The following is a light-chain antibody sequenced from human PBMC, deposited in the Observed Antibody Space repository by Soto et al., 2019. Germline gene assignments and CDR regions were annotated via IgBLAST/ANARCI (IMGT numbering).Light chain of an antibody. CDR3: QQYNSPWT. CDR2: KAS. CDR1: QTIDGW. Sequence: DIQMTQSPSTLSASVGDRVTITCRASQTIDGWLAWYQQKPGKAPKLLIYKASILESGVPSRFSGSGFGTDFTLTINSLQPDDFATYYCQQYNSPWTFGQGTKVAIK. J-gene: IGKJ1*01. V-gene: IGKV1-5*03.